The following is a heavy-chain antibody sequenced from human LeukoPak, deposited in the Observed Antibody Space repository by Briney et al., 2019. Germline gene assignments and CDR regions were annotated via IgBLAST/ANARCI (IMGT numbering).Heavy chain of an antibody. J-gene: IGHJ3*02. CDR2: IWYDGSNK. V-gene: IGHV3-33*08. Sequence: PGGSLRLSCAASGFTFSSYAMSWVRQAPGKGLEWVAVIWYDGSNKYYADSVKGRFTISRDNSKNTLYLQMNSLRAEDTAVYYCARDDRGLKLRGPRAFDIWGQGTMVTVSS. D-gene: IGHD1-26*01. CDR3: ARDDRGLKLRGPRAFDI. CDR1: GFTFSSYA.